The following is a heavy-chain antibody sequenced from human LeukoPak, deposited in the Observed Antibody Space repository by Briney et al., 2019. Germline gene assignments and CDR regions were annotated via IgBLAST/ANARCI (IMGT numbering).Heavy chain of an antibody. J-gene: IGHJ4*02. CDR1: GFTFSSYA. CDR2: ISYDGSNK. Sequence: GGSLRLSCAASGFTFSSYAMHWVRQAPGKGLEWVAVISYDGSNKYYAGSVKGRFTISRDNSKNTLYLQMNSLRAEDTAVYYCAGAYYDSSGRFDYWGQGTLVTVSS. CDR3: AGAYYDSSGRFDY. V-gene: IGHV3-30-3*01. D-gene: IGHD3-22*01.